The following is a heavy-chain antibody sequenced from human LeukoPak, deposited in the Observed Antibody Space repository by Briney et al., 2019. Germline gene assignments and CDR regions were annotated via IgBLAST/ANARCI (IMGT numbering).Heavy chain of an antibody. J-gene: IGHJ6*02. CDR1: GYTFTGYY. Sequence: ASVKVSCKASGYTFTGYYMHWVRQAPGQGLEWMGWINPNSGGTNYAQKFQGRVTMTRDTSISTAYMELSRLRSDGTAVYYCASSRGYYDSSGSYYYYGMDVWGQGTTVTVSS. CDR3: ASSRGYYDSSGSYYYYGMDV. V-gene: IGHV1-2*02. D-gene: IGHD3-22*01. CDR2: INPNSGGT.